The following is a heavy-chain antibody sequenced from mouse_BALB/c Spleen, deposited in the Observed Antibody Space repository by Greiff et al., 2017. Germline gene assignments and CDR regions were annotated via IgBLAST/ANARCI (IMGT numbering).Heavy chain of an antibody. V-gene: IGHV1-54*01. CDR2: INPGSGGT. J-gene: IGHJ2*01. Sequence: QVQLQQSGAELVRPGTSVKASCKASGYAFTNYLIEWVKQRPGQGLEWIGVINPGSGGTNYNEKFKGKATLTADKSSSTAYMQLSSLTSDDSAVYFGAREREYGNYFDYWGQGTTLTVSS. CDR3: AREREYGNYFDY. D-gene: IGHD2-10*02. CDR1: GYAFTNYL.